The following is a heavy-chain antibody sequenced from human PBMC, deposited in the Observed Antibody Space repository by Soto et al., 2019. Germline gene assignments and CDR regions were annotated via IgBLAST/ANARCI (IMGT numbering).Heavy chain of an antibody. D-gene: IGHD6-19*01. CDR2: ISYDGSNK. J-gene: IGHJ2*01. Sequence: GGSLRLSCAASGFTFSSYGMHWVRQAPGKGLEWVAVISYDGSNKYYADSVKGRFTISRDNSKNTLYLQRNSLRAEDTALYYCAKDPLGYSIGWYWYFDLWGRGALVTVSS. CDR3: AKDPLGYSIGWYWYFDL. V-gene: IGHV3-30*18. CDR1: GFTFSSYG.